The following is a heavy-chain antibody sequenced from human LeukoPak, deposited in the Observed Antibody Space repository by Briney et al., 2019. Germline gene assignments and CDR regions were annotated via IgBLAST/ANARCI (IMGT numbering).Heavy chain of an antibody. CDR1: GGTFSSYA. V-gene: IGHV1-69*13. CDR2: IFPIFGSA. CDR3: ARDRSGPEYYYYYYMDV. J-gene: IGHJ6*03. Sequence: GASVTVSCKASGGTFSSYAISWVRQAPGQGLEWMGGIFPIFGSANYAQKFQGRVTITADESTSTAYMELSSLRSEDTAVYYCARDRSGPEYYYYYYMDVWGKGTTVTVSS.